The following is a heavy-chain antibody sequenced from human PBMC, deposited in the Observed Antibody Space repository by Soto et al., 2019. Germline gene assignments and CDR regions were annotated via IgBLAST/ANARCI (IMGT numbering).Heavy chain of an antibody. V-gene: IGHV4-39*01. Sequence: SETLSLTCIVSGESISSSSYYWGWIRQPPGKGLEWIGSIYYSGRTYYNPSFKSRVTISIDSSKNQFSLKLSSVTATDTAVYYCARQRTTVVTQAYFDHWGQGALVTVSS. CDR3: ARQRTTVVTQAYFDH. CDR1: GESISSSSYY. J-gene: IGHJ4*02. D-gene: IGHD2-21*02. CDR2: IYYSGRT.